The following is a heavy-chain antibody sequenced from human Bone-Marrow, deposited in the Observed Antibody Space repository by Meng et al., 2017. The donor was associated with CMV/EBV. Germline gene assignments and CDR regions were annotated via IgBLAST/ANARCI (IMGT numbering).Heavy chain of an antibody. Sequence: GGSLRLSCAASGFTFSSYAMHWVRQAPGKGLEWVAVISYDGSNKYYADSVKGRFTISRDNSKNTLYLQMSSLRAEDTAVYYCAKHPVYSYGCLEYNCFDSWGQGPLVTVSS. V-gene: IGHV3-30*04. J-gene: IGHJ5*01. CDR2: ISYDGSNK. CDR1: GFTFSSYA. CDR3: AKHPVYSYGCLEYNCFDS. D-gene: IGHD5-18*01.